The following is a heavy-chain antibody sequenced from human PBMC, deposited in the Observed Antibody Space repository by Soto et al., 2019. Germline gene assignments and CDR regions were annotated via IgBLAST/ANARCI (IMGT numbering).Heavy chain of an antibody. V-gene: IGHV4-59*01. CDR3: ARGNVKQFFDF. CDR2: IYYSGST. J-gene: IGHJ4*02. CDR1: GGSISTYY. Sequence: PSETLSLTCSVSGGSISTYYWSWIRQPPGKGLEWIAYIYYSGSTNYNPSLKSRVTISVDMSQNHFSLRLTSVTAADTAVYYCARGNVKQFFDFWGQGTLVTVSS.